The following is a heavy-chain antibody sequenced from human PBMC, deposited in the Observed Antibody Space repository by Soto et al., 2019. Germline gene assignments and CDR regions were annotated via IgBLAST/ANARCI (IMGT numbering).Heavy chain of an antibody. CDR1: GFTFNNYA. V-gene: IGHV3-30-3*01. CDR2: ISDDGSNK. Sequence: QVQLVESGGGVVQPGRSLRLSCAASGFTFNNYAMHWVRQAPGKGLEWVALISDDGSNKYYADSVKGRFTISRDNSKNTLYLQMNSLRAEDTAVYYCARDPLWGTAMVLWYFDLWGRGTLVTVSS. CDR3: ARDPLWGTAMVLWYFDL. J-gene: IGHJ2*01. D-gene: IGHD5-18*01.